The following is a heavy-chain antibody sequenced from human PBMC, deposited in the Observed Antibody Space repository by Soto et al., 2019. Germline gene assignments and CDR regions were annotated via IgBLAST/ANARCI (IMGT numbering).Heavy chain of an antibody. CDR2: IWYDGSRK. Sequence: QVQLVESGGGVVQPGRSLTVSCAASGFTFSNYGMHWVRQAPDKGLEWVAVIWYDGSRKYYADSVKGRFTISRDDSKKTLYWEMNTLRVDDTAVYYWVREDSFRDSTAPGGQGPWSPSPQ. CDR1: GFTFSNYG. CDR3: VREDSFRDSTAP. J-gene: IGHJ5*02. D-gene: IGHD3-22*01. V-gene: IGHV3-33*01.